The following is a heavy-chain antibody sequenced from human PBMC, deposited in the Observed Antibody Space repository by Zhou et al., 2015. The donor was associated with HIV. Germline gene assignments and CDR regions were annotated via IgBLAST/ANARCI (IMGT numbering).Heavy chain of an antibody. V-gene: IGHV1-46*01. Sequence: QVQLVQSGAEVKKPGASVTISCRASGYTFATYYINWVRRAPGQGLEWMGMIDPNFGNAYYGHSFQGGVTMTRDTSTSTVYVHLSSLRSEDTAVYYCARTLGYCSISACPGMDVWGQGTTVTVSS. CDR1: GYTFATYY. D-gene: IGHD2-2*01. J-gene: IGHJ6*02. CDR3: ARTLGYCSISACPGMDV. CDR2: IDPNFGNA.